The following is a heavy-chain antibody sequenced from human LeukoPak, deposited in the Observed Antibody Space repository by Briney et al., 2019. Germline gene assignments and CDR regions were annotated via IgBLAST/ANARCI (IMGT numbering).Heavy chain of an antibody. CDR2: IRDTGDNT. CDR1: GFTFTNFG. V-gene: IGHV3-23*01. Sequence: GGSLRLSCAASGFTFTNFGMSWVRQAPGKGLEWVSGIRDTGDNTYYADSVKGRFTISRDNSKNMLYLQMNSLRAEDTAVYYCAKGLWHSSGWGQGTLVTVSS. CDR3: AKGLWHSSG. J-gene: IGHJ4*02. D-gene: IGHD6-25*01.